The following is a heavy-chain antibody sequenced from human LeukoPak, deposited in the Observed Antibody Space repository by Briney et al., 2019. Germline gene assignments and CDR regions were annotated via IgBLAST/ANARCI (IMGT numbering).Heavy chain of an antibody. CDR3: ARGRYKYYFDY. V-gene: IGHV3-66*01. Sequence: GGSLRLSCAASGFTVSSNYMSWVRQAPGKGLECVSVIYSGGSTYYADSVKGRFTISRDNSKNTLYLQMNSLRAEDTAVYYCARGRYKYYFDYWGQGTLVTVSS. CDR1: GFTVSSNY. D-gene: IGHD5-18*01. CDR2: IYSGGST. J-gene: IGHJ4*02.